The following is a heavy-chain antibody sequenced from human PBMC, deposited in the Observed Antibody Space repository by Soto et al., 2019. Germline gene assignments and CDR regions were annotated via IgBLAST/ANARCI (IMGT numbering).Heavy chain of an antibody. Sequence: GGSLRLSCAASGFTFSSYAMHWVRQAPGKGLEWVAVISYDGSNKYYADSVKGRFTISRDNAKNSLYLQMNSLRAEDTALYYCAKDYGSGSYYYMDVWGKGTTVTVSS. CDR1: GFTFSSYA. CDR2: ISYDGSNK. V-gene: IGHV3-30-3*01. CDR3: AKDYGSGSYYYMDV. J-gene: IGHJ6*03. D-gene: IGHD3-10*01.